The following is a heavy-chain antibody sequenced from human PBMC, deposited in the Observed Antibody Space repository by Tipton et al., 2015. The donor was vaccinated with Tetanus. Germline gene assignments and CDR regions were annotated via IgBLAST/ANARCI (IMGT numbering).Heavy chain of an antibody. D-gene: IGHD6-19*01. Sequence: SLRLSCAASGFTFSSYAMSWVRQAPGKGLEWVSAISGSGGSTYYADSVKGRFTISRDNSKNTLYLQMNSLRAEDTAVYYCAKFLAVAGIRPPINEYFQHWGQGPLVTVSS. V-gene: IGHV3-23*01. J-gene: IGHJ1*01. CDR2: ISGSGGST. CDR1: GFTFSSYA. CDR3: AKFLAVAGIRPPINEYFQH.